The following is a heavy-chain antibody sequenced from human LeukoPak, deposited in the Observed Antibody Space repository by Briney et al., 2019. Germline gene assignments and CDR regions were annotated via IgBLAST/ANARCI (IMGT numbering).Heavy chain of an antibody. Sequence: ASVKVSCKASGYTFTSYDINWVRQATGQGLEWMGWMNPNSGNTGYAQKFQGRVTMTRNTSISTAYMELTSLRSKDTAVYYCARQLESGQLDRRYFDSWGQGTLVTVSS. D-gene: IGHD6-13*01. J-gene: IGHJ4*02. CDR3: ARQLESGQLDRRYFDS. CDR2: MNPNSGNT. V-gene: IGHV1-8*01. CDR1: GYTFTSYD.